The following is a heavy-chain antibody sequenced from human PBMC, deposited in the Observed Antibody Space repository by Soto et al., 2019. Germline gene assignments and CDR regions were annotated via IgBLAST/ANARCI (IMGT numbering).Heavy chain of an antibody. CDR3: ARGASNWQYFDY. Sequence: SETLSLSCTVSDASIRGYYWSWIRQPPGKGLEWIGYFHYSGISNYNSSLKSRVTMSLDTSKNQFSLKLSSVSAADTAIYYCARGASNWQYFDYWGQGALVTVSS. D-gene: IGHD4-4*01. V-gene: IGHV4-59*01. CDR1: DASIRGYY. CDR2: FHYSGIS. J-gene: IGHJ4*02.